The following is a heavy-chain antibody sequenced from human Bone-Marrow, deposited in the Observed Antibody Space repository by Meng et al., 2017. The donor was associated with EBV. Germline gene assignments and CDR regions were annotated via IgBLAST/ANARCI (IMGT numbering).Heavy chain of an antibody. J-gene: IGHJ5*02. CDR2: IPSDASHNK. CDR3: AKDLSGRFDP. Sequence: EQLVESVGGVVQPGRSLRLSCAASGFIFSGYGFHWVRQAPGKGPEWVAIIPSDASHNKYYADSVKGRFTISRDNSKNTLYLQMNSLKIEDTAVYYCAKDLSGRFDPWGQGTLVTVSS. D-gene: IGHD1-14*01. CDR1: GFIFSGYG. V-gene: IGHV3-30*18.